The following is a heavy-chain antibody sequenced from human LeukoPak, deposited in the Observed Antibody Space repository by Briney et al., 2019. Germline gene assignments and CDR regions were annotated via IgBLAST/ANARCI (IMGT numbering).Heavy chain of an antibody. D-gene: IGHD4-17*01. J-gene: IGHJ3*02. V-gene: IGHV3-48*03. CDR3: ARDLGDYVGYDASDI. Sequence: GGSLRLSCAASGFTFSSYEMNWVRQAPGKELEWVSYITSTGSTMYYADSVKGRFTISRDNAKNSLYLQMNSLRAEDTAVYYCARDLGDYVGYDASDIWGQGTRVTVYS. CDR1: GFTFSSYE. CDR2: ITSTGSTM.